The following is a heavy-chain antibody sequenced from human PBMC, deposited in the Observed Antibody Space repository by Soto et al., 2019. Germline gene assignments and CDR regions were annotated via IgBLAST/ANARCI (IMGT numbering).Heavy chain of an antibody. V-gene: IGHV1-69*01. J-gene: IGHJ6*02. CDR2: TTPVFGTA. Sequence: QVQLVQSGAEVKKPGSSLKVSCKASGATFSSSAIRWVRQAPGQGLERMVATTPVFGTAHYAQKFQGRVTISAEQPTITAYMELSRLRSEDTAVYFCARERPERGKDVWGQGTTVTVSS. CDR3: ARERPERGKDV. CDR1: GATFSSSA. D-gene: IGHD6-25*01.